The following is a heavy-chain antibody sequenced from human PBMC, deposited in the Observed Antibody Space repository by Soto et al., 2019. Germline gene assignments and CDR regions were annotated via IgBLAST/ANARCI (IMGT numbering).Heavy chain of an antibody. V-gene: IGHV1-24*01. CDR1: GDTLTKIS. Sequence: GASVKVSCKVSGDTLTKISMHWVRQAPGKGLEWMGGFDPEDGETIYAQKFQGKVTVTRDTSTSTVSMELSSLRSEDTAVYYCARVLKSTRPSADAPNLYYYYGMDVWGQGTTVTVSS. D-gene: IGHD6-25*01. CDR2: FDPEDGET. CDR3: ARVLKSTRPSADAPNLYYYYGMDV. J-gene: IGHJ6*02.